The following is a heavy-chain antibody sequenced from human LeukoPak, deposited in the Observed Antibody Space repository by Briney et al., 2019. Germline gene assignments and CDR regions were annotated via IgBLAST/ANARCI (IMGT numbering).Heavy chain of an antibody. CDR3: ARIVRGRDGYNYYFDY. CDR2: SRNKGNNYST. D-gene: IGHD5-24*01. J-gene: IGHJ4*02. V-gene: IGHV3-72*01. Sequence: PGGSLRLSCAASGFTFSDYYVDWVRQAPGKGLEWVGRSRNKGNNYSTVYAASVRGRFTVSRDESKDSLYLQMNSLKTEDTAVYYCARIVRGRDGYNYYFDYWGQGTLVTVSS. CDR1: GFTFSDYY.